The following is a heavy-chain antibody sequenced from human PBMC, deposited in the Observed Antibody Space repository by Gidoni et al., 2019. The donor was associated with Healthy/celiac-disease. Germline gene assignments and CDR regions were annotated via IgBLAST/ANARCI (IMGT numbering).Heavy chain of an antibody. CDR2: ISWNSGSI. D-gene: IGHD1-7*01. CDR1: GFTFDDYA. J-gene: IGHJ4*02. CDR3: AKDVAGTTWEGYVDY. Sequence: EVQLVESGGGLVQPGRSLRLSCAASGFTFDDYAMHWVRQAPVKGLELVSGISWNSGSIGYADSVNGRFTIYRDNAKNSLYLQMNSRRAEDTALYYGAKDVAGTTWEGYVDYWGQGTLVTVSA. V-gene: IGHV3-9*01.